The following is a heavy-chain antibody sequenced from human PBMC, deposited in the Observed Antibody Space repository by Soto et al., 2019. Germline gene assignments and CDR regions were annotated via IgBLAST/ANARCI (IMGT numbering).Heavy chain of an antibody. V-gene: IGHV4-39*01. D-gene: IGHD3-3*01. CDR1: GGSISSSSYY. CDR2: IYYSGST. CDR3: ARGGLRFLEWLSHYGMDV. J-gene: IGHJ6*02. Sequence: SETLSLTCTFSGGSISSSSYYWGWIRQPPGKGLEWIGSIYYSGSTYYNPSLKSRVTISVDTSKNQFSLKLSSVTAADTAVYYCARGGLRFLEWLSHYGMDVWGQGTTVTVSS.